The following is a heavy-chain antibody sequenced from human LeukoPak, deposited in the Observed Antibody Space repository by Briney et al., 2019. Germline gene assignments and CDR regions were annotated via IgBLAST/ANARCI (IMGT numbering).Heavy chain of an antibody. CDR3: ARVLGFLEWGYFDY. J-gene: IGHJ4*02. V-gene: IGHV1-18*01. D-gene: IGHD3-3*01. Sequence: ASVKVSCKASGYTFTSYGISWVRQAPGQGLEWMGWISAYNGNTNYAQKLQGRVTMTTDTSTSTAYMELRSLRSDDTAVNYCARVLGFLEWGYFDYWGQGTLVTVSS. CDR1: GYTFTSYG. CDR2: ISAYNGNT.